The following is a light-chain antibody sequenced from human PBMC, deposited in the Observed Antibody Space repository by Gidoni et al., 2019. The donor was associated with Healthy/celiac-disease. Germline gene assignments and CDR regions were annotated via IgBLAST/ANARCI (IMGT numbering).Light chain of an antibody. CDR1: QSISSW. V-gene: IGKV1-5*03. CDR2: KAS. CDR3: QPYNSYLFT. J-gene: IGKJ3*01. Sequence: DIKMTQSPSTLSASVGDRVTITCRASQSISSWLAWYQQKPGKAPKLLIYKASSLESGVPSRFSGSGSGTEFTLTISSLQPDDFATYYCQPYNSYLFTFGPGTKVDIK.